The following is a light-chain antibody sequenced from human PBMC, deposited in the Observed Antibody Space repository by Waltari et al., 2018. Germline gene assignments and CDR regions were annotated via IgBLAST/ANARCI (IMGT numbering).Light chain of an antibody. CDR1: QTISTY. CDR2: GAS. J-gene: IGKJ3*01. Sequence: DIQMTQSPTSLSASVGERVTITCRASQTISTYLHWYHQKPGKARKLLIYGASGLQSGVPSRFSGSGAGREDTLTITNLQPEDYGTYYCQQSYSTLFTFGPGTTVDI. V-gene: IGKV1-39*01. CDR3: QQSYSTLFT.